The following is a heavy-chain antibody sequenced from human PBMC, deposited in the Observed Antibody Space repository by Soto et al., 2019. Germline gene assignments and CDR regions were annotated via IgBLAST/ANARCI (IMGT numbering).Heavy chain of an antibody. J-gene: IGHJ4*02. CDR2: IFHSGST. CDR1: GGSISDNHW. D-gene: IGHD3-9*01. V-gene: IGHV4-4*02. CDR3: AKDIDWGLGY. Sequence: QVQLQESGPGLVKPSGTLSLTCAVSGGSISDNHWWSWVRQPPGKGLEWIGEIFHSGSTNYNPSLRSRVSRCLDSSKYQFALTLNSVPAADTAGYYGAKDIDWGLGYWGRGAVVIVSS.